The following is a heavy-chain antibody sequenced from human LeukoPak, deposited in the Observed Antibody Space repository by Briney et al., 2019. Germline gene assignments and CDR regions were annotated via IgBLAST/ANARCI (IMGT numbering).Heavy chain of an antibody. CDR3: ARVRYTYGRVEGDFDY. J-gene: IGHJ4*02. Sequence: PGGSLRLSCAAPGFTFNTDSMHWVRQAPGRGLEWLAVISRGAGIMYYADSVKGRFTISRDNAKNSLSLQMNSLRAEDTAVYYCARVRYTYGRVEGDFDYWGQGTLVAVSS. CDR2: ISRGAGIM. D-gene: IGHD5-18*01. V-gene: IGHV3-30*03. CDR1: GFTFNTDS.